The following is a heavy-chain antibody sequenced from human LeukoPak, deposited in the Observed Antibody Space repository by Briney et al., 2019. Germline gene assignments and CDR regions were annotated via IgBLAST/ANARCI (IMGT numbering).Heavy chain of an antibody. J-gene: IGHJ4*02. D-gene: IGHD3-22*01. CDR2: IRGRGGNT. V-gene: IGHV3-23*01. Sequence: GGSLSLSCAASGFTFSSYDMSWVRQAPGKGLEWVSDIRGRGGNTYYADSVKDRLTFQRDNSKNTLHLQMNSASSEHTPVYLCAKECDGGKITLIVVALWGQGTLVTVSS. CDR1: GFTFSSYD. CDR3: AKECDGGKITLIVVAL.